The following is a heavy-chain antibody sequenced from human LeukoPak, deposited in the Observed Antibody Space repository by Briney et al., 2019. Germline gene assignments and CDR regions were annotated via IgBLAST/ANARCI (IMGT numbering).Heavy chain of an antibody. CDR3: ARDGGYCSGGSCYPNWFDP. J-gene: IGHJ5*02. Sequence: SETLSLTCTVSGGSISSGGYYWSWIRQHPGKGLEWIGYIYYSGSTYYNPSLNSQVTISVDTSKNQFSLKLSSVTAADTAVYYCARDGGYCSGGSCYPNWFDPWGQGTLVTVSS. D-gene: IGHD2-15*01. CDR1: GGSISSGGYY. CDR2: IYYSGST. V-gene: IGHV4-31*01.